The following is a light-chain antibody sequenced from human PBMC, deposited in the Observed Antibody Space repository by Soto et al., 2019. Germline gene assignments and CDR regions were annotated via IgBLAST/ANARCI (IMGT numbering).Light chain of an antibody. Sequence: EIVMTQSPASLSVSPGERATLSCRASQNINNNLAWYQQRPDQPPRPLIYGASTRATDVPDRFSGSGSGTEFTLTINSLQSEDVAVYYCQQEYYWPLTFGPGTKVEI. CDR3: QQEYYWPLT. CDR1: QNINNN. CDR2: GAS. J-gene: IGKJ3*01. V-gene: IGKV3-15*01.